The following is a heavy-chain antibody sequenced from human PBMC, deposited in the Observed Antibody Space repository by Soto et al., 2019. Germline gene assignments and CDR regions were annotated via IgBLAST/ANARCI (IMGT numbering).Heavy chain of an antibody. V-gene: IGHV3-11*01. J-gene: IGHJ4*02. Sequence: QVQLVESGGGLVKPGGSLRLSCAASGFTFNYYYLSWIRQAPGKGLEWISYISTSGNTIYYADSVKGRFTISRDNAKNSLFLQMNSLRVEDTAVYYCAGMTVVPAHFESWGQGTLVTVSS. CDR1: GFTFNYYY. D-gene: IGHD2-2*01. CDR2: ISTSGNTI. CDR3: AGMTVVPAHFES.